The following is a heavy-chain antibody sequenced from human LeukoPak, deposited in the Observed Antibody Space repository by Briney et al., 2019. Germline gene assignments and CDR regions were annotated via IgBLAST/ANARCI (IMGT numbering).Heavy chain of an antibody. CDR2: IIPIFGTA. Sequence: ASVKVSCKASGGTFSSYAISWVRQAPGQGLEWMGGIIPIFGTANYAQKFQGRVTITTDKSTSTAYMELSSLRSEDTAVYYCARALSYYDFWSGPLDYWGQGTLVTVSS. J-gene: IGHJ4*02. D-gene: IGHD3-3*01. CDR1: GGTFSSYA. V-gene: IGHV1-69*05. CDR3: ARALSYYDFWSGPLDY.